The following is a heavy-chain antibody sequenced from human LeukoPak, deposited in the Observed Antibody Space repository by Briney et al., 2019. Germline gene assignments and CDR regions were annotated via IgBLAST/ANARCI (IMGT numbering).Heavy chain of an antibody. D-gene: IGHD2-2*01. CDR3: ARIDIVVVPAAIDYYYGMDV. CDR1: GYTFTSYG. Sequence: ASVKVSCKASGYTFTSYGISWVRQAPGQGLEWMGWISAYNGNTNYAQKLQGRVTMTTDTSTSTAYMELRSLRSDDTAVYYCARIDIVVVPAAIDYYYGMDVWGQGTTVTVFS. V-gene: IGHV1-18*01. J-gene: IGHJ6*02. CDR2: ISAYNGNT.